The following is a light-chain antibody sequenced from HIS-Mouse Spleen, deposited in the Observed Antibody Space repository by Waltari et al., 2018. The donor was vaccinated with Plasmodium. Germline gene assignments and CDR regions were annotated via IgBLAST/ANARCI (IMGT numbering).Light chain of an antibody. CDR3: QQYYSYPLT. J-gene: IGKJ4*01. Sequence: AIRMTQSPSSFSASTGDRVTITCRASQGISSYLAWYQQKPGKAPKLLIYAASTLQSGVPSRFSGSGSGTYFTLTISCLQSEDLATYYCQQYYSYPLTFGGGTKVEIK. V-gene: IGKV1-8*01. CDR2: AAS. CDR1: QGISSY.